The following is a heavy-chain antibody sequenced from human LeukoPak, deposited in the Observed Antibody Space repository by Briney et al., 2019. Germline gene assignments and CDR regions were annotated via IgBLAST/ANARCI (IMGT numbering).Heavy chain of an antibody. Sequence: SETLSLTCTVSGVSISSSYSYWGWIRQPPGKGLEWIGSIYHSGSTYYNPSLKSRVTISVDTSKNQFSLKLSSVTAADTAVYYCARDTYYYGSGSYYFGYYYYYYMDVWGKGTTVTVSS. CDR2: IYHSGST. CDR1: GVSISSSYSY. CDR3: ARDTYYYGSGSYYFGYYYYYYMDV. J-gene: IGHJ6*03. V-gene: IGHV4-39*07. D-gene: IGHD3-10*01.